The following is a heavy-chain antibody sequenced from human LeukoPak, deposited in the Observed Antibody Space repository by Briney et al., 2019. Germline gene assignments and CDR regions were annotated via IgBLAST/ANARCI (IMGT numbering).Heavy chain of an antibody. J-gene: IGHJ4*02. CDR2: ISYDGSNK. D-gene: IGHD6-19*01. V-gene: IGHV3-30*03. Sequence: PGRSLRLSCAASGFTFSSYGMHWVRQAPGKGLEWVAVISYDGSNKYYADSVKGRFTISRDNSKNTLYLQMNSLRAEDTAFYFCTREKYTYSSGWYYFGYWGQGTLVAVSS. CDR1: GFTFSSYG. CDR3: TREKYTYSSGWYYFGY.